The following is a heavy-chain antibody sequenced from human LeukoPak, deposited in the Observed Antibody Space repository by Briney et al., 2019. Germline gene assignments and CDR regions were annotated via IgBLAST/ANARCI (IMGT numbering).Heavy chain of an antibody. CDR2: INSDGSST. V-gene: IGHV3-74*01. CDR3: ATGQGHGMDV. J-gene: IGHJ6*02. Sequence: GRSLTLSCAASGFTFSSYCMHWVRHAPGKGLVWVSRINSDGSSTSYADSVKGRCTISRDNAKNTLYLQMNSLRAEDTAVYYCATGQGHGMDVWGQGTTVTVSS. CDR1: GFTFSSYC. D-gene: IGHD1-14*01.